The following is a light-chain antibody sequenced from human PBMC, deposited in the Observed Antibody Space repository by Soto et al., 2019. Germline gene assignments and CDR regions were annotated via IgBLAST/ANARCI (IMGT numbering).Light chain of an antibody. CDR1: SSDVGGYNY. CDR2: DVT. V-gene: IGLV2-14*01. Sequence: QSVLTQPSSVYGSPGQSVTISCTGTSSDVGGYNYVSWYQQHPGKAPKLMVYDVTKRPSGVSYRFSGSKSGNTASLTISGLQAEDEADYYCSSYTNRRTIIFGGGTKVTVL. CDR3: SSYTNRRTII. J-gene: IGLJ2*01.